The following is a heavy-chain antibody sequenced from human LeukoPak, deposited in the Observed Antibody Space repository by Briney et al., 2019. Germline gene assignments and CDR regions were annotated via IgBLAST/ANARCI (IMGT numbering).Heavy chain of an antibody. Sequence: ASVKVSSKASGYTFTSYYMHWVRQAPGQGLEWMGIINPSGGSTSYAQKFQGRVTMTRDTSTSTVYMELSSLRSEDTAVYYCARGVGAWPGYCSSTSCHPTGNNWFDPWGQGTLVTVSS. D-gene: IGHD2-2*01. CDR2: INPSGGST. J-gene: IGHJ5*02. V-gene: IGHV1-46*01. CDR1: GYTFTSYY. CDR3: ARGVGAWPGYCSSTSCHPTGNNWFDP.